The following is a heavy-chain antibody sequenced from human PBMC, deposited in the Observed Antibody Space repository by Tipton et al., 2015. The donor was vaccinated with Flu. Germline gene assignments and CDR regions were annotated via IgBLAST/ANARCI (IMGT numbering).Heavy chain of an antibody. V-gene: IGHV4-38-2*02. CDR3: ARDLADNGNDLEYFDL. Sequence: PGLVKPSETLFLTCAVSGYSISSPHYWGWVRQPPGKGLEWIGSSSHRATTYYNPSLESRVTISIDTSTNQFSLKLTSVTAADTALYFCARDLADNGNDLEYFDLWGRGTLVTVSS. D-gene: IGHD5-12*01. J-gene: IGHJ2*01. CDR2: SSHRATT. CDR1: GYSISSPHY.